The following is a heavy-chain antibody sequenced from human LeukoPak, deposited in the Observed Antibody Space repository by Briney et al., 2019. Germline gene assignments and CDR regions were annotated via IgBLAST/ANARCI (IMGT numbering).Heavy chain of an antibody. CDR2: IIPIFGTA. CDR1: GYTFTSSG. D-gene: IGHD3-9*01. Sequence: SVKVSCKASGYTFTSSGISWVRQAPGQGLEWMGGIIPIFGTANYAQKFQGRVTITTDESTSTAYMELSSLRSEDTAVYYCARDRIPSGARDYDILTGYLIFDYWGQGTLVTVSS. J-gene: IGHJ4*02. CDR3: ARDRIPSGARDYDILTGYLIFDY. V-gene: IGHV1-69*05.